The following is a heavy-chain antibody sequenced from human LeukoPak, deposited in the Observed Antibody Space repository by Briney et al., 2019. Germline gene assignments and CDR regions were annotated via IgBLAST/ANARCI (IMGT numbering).Heavy chain of an antibody. J-gene: IGHJ4*02. D-gene: IGHD2-15*01. CDR3: ARASCSGGSCYSGLDY. CDR1: GFTFGSYS. Sequence: GGSLRLSCAASGFTFGSYSMNWVRQAPGKGLEWVSSISSSSSYIYYADSVKGRFTISRDNAKNSLYLQMNSLRAEDTAVYYCARASCSGGSCYSGLDYWGQGTLVTVSS. V-gene: IGHV3-21*01. CDR2: ISSSSSYI.